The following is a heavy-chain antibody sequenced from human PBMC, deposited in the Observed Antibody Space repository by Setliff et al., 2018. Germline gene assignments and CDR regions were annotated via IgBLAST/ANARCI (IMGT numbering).Heavy chain of an antibody. CDR1: GASIRNFY. CDR3: ARKVEQWLTPHFDY. CDR2: XXXXXXX. V-gene: IGHV4-59*01. J-gene: IGHJ4*02. D-gene: IGHD6-19*01. Sequence: SETLSLTCNVSGASIRNFYWTWIRQPPGXXLXXXXXXXXXXXXNYXPSXXXRVTMSVDVSKSQFSLRLSSVTAADTAVYYCARKVEQWLTPHFDYWGQGALVTGSS.